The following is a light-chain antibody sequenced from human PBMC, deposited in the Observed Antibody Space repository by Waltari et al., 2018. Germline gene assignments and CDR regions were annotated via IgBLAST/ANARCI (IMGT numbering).Light chain of an antibody. CDR2: AAS. CDR1: QSSSDY. Sequence: DIQMTQSPSSLSASVGDRVTITCRASQSSSDYLNWYQQKPVKAPKLLIYAASTLQSGVPSGFGGGGSGTDFALTISSLQPEDFAPYYCQQSYSFCQGTRLEIK. V-gene: IGKV1-39*01. J-gene: IGKJ5*01. CDR3: QQSYS.